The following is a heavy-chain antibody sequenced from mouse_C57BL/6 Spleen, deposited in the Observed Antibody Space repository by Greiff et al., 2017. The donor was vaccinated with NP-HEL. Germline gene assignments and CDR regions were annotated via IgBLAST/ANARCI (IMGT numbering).Heavy chain of an antibody. CDR3: AGYDYDERAFDY. CDR2: ISDGGSYT. CDR1: GFTFSSYA. D-gene: IGHD2-4*01. Sequence: EVQLVESGGGLVKPGGSLKLSCAASGFTFSSYAMSWVRQTPEKRLEWVATISDGGSYTYYPDNVKGRFTISRDNAKNNLYLQMSHLKSEDTAMYYCAGYDYDERAFDYWGQGTTLTVSS. J-gene: IGHJ2*01. V-gene: IGHV5-4*01.